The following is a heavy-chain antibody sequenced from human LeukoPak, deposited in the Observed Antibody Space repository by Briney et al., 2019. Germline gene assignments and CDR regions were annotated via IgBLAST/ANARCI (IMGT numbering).Heavy chain of an antibody. J-gene: IGHJ4*02. D-gene: IGHD3-16*01. V-gene: IGHV4-39*01. CDR1: GGSISSSSYY. Sequence: ESSETLSLTCTVSGGSISSSSYYWGWIRQPPGKGLEWIGSIYYSGSTYYNPSLKSRVTISVDTSKNQFSLKLSSVTAADTAVYYCARNKGLDYFDYWGQGTLVTVSS. CDR2: IYYSGST. CDR3: ARNKGLDYFDY.